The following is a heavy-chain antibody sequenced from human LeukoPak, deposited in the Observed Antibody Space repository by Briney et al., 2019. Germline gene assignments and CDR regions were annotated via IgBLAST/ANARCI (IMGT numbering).Heavy chain of an antibody. CDR3: ARDAKQLVQSDYFDY. V-gene: IGHV3-30*04. Sequence: GGSLRLSCSASGFSFSTHAMHWVRQAPGKGLEWVAVISYDGSNKYYADSVKGRFTISRDNSKNTLYLQMNSLRAEDTAVYYCARDAKQLVQSDYFDYWGQGTLVTVST. D-gene: IGHD6-6*01. CDR2: ISYDGSNK. J-gene: IGHJ4*02. CDR1: GFSFSTHA.